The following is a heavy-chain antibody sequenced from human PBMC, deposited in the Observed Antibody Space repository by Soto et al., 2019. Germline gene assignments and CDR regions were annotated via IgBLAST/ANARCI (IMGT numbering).Heavy chain of an antibody. V-gene: IGHV3-13*01. J-gene: IGHJ4*02. CDR3: ARSPPYYYDSSGYSYYFDY. Sequence: EVQLVESGGGFVQPGGSLRLSCTASGFTFSSYDMHWVRQATGKGLEWVSASGTAGDTYYPGSVKGRFTISRENAKNSLYLQMNSLRAEDTAVYYCARSPPYYYDSSGYSYYFDYWGQGTLVTVSS. CDR2: SGTAGDT. CDR1: GFTFSSYD. D-gene: IGHD3-22*01.